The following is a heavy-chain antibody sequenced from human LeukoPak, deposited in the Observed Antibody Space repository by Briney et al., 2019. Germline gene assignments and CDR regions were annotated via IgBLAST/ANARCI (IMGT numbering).Heavy chain of an antibody. CDR2: IYYSGST. J-gene: IGHJ5*02. CDR1: GGSISSYY. D-gene: IGHD2-2*01. Sequence: SETLSLTCTVSGGSISSYYWSWIRQPPGKGLEWIGYIYYSGSTNYNPSLKSRVTISVDTSKNQFSLKLSSVTAADTAVYCCARQGRGYCSSTSCYNWFDPWGQGTLVTVSS. CDR3: ARQGRGYCSSTSCYNWFDP. V-gene: IGHV4-59*08.